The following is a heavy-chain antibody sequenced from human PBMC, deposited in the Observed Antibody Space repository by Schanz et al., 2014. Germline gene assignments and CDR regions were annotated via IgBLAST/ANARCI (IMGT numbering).Heavy chain of an antibody. CDR2: IRYDGSKI. D-gene: IGHD3-16*01. V-gene: IGHV3-30*02. J-gene: IGHJ3*02. CDR3: ARSYHDDDDYTRALDM. Sequence: QVHLVESGGGVVQPGGSLRLSCAASGFTFRTYGMHWVRQAPGKGMEWVAFIRYDGSKIYYADSVKGRFTISRDNAQNSLFLQMNSLRVEDTAVYYCARSYHDDDDYTRALDMWGQGTMVTVSS. CDR1: GFTFRTYG.